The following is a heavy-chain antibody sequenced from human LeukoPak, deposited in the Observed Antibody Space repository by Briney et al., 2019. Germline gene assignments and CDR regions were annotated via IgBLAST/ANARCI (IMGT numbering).Heavy chain of an antibody. D-gene: IGHD1-26*01. J-gene: IGHJ6*04. CDR3: ARDIGSRV. V-gene: IGHV4-4*07. CDR1: GASINTYF. Sequence: SQTLSPTCTVSGASINTYFGSGFGQPAGKGLEWIGRIHASGTTNYNPSLKSRVSMSIDVSKNQFSLRLNSVTAADTAVFYCARDIGSRVWGKGTTVIVSS. CDR2: IHASGTT.